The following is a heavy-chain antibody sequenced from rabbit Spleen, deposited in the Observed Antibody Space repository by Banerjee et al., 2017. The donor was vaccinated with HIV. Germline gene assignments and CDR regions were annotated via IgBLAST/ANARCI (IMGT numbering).Heavy chain of an antibody. CDR3: ARDVQGGSDWTFNL. V-gene: IGHV1S45*01. D-gene: IGHD8-1*01. J-gene: IGHJ4*01. Sequence: QEQLEESGGDLVKPEGSLTLTCTASGFSFSSHYISWVRQAPGKGLEWIACIYSGDIWYANWATGRFTISKTSPTTVTLQMTSLIVADTATYFCARDVQGGSDWTFNLWGQGTLVTVS. CDR2: IYSGDI. CDR1: GFSFSSHY.